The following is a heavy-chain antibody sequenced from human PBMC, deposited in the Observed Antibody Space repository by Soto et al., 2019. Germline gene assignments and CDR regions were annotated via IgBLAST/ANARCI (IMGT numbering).Heavy chain of an antibody. CDR3: VTGNQNFFAY. CDR2: IWNDGSKK. Sequence: QVLLVETGGGVVQPGKSLRLSCAASGFTFRTFGMHWVRQAPGKGLEWVSVIWNDGSKKFYADSVKGRFTISRDNSNNTLYLQMDSLRPEDTAVYYCVTGNQNFFAYWGQGTLVTVSS. D-gene: IGHD1-1*01. V-gene: IGHV3-33*01. CDR1: GFTFRTFG. J-gene: IGHJ4*02.